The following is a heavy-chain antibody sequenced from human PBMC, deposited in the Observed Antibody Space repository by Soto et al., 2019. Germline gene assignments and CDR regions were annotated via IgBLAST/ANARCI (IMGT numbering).Heavy chain of an antibody. V-gene: IGHV4-59*01. Sequence: SETLSLTCTVFGGSISSYYWSWIRQPPGKGLEWIGYIYYSGITNYNPSLKSRVTISVDTSKNQFSLKLSSVTAADTAVYYCARGYDVLTEGFDYWGQGTLVTVSS. CDR3: ARGYDVLTEGFDY. D-gene: IGHD3-9*01. CDR1: GGSISSYY. CDR2: IYYSGIT. J-gene: IGHJ4*02.